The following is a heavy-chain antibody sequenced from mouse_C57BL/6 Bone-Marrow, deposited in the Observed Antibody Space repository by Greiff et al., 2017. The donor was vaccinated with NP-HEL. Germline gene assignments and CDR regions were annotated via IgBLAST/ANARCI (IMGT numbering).Heavy chain of an antibody. CDR1: GYTFTSYW. Sequence: QVQLKESGAELVMPGASVKLSCKASGYTFTSYWMHWVKQRPGQGLEWIGEIDPSDSSTNYNQKFKGKSTLTVDKSSSTAYMQLSSLTSEDSAVYYCARGVYDYDPFAYWGQGTLVTVSA. V-gene: IGHV1-69*01. CDR2: IDPSDSST. D-gene: IGHD2-4*01. CDR3: ARGVYDYDPFAY. J-gene: IGHJ3*01.